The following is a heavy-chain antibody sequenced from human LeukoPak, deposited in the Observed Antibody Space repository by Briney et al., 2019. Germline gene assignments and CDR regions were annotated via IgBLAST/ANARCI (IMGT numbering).Heavy chain of an antibody. CDR2: INPNSGGT. J-gene: IGHJ5*02. CDR1: GYTFTGYY. D-gene: IGHD4-17*01. Sequence: ASVKVSCKASGYTFTGYYMHWVRQAPGQGLEWMGWINPNSGGTNYAQKFQGRVTLTRDTSISTAYMELSRLRSDDTAVYYCASVYGDYGFGWFDPWGQGTLVTVSS. V-gene: IGHV1-2*02. CDR3: ASVYGDYGFGWFDP.